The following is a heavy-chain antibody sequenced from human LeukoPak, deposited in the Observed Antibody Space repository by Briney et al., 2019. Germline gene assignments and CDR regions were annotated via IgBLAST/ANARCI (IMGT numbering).Heavy chain of an antibody. V-gene: IGHV1-69*01. J-gene: IGHJ6*03. CDR1: GGTFSSYA. D-gene: IGHD6-13*01. CDR2: IIPIFDTA. Sequence: SVKVSCKASGGTFSSYAISWVRQAPGQGLEWMGGIIPIFDTAVYAQKFQGRVTITADESTSTAYMELSSLRSEDTAVYYRARDYGAAAGDYYYYYYMDVWGKGTTVTISS. CDR3: ARDYGAAAGDYYYYYYMDV.